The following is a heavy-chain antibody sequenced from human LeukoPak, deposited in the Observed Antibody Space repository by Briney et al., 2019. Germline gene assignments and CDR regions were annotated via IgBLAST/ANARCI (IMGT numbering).Heavy chain of an antibody. CDR3: GRSLHCSGGTCYSGIIDY. J-gene: IGHJ4*02. Sequence: PSETLSLTCTVSGGSLSNYYWSWLRQPPGKGLEWIGYIYYSGSSNYNPSLKSRVTISVDTSKNQFSLKLNSVTAADTAVYYCGRSLHCSGGTCYSGIIDYWGQGTLVTVSS. CDR1: GGSLSNYY. CDR2: IYYSGSS. D-gene: IGHD2-15*01. V-gene: IGHV4-59*08.